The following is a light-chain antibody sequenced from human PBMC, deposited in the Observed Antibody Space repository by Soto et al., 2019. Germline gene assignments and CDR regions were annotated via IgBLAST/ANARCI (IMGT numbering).Light chain of an antibody. CDR3: QQYNNWPPGT. CDR2: GAS. J-gene: IGKJ2*01. Sequence: EIVMTQSPATLSVSPGERATLSCRASQSVSSNLAWYQQKPGQAPRLLIYGASSRATGIPARFSGSGSVTEFTLTISSLQAADFAFYYCQQYNNWPPGTFGQGTKLEIK. V-gene: IGKV3-15*01. CDR1: QSVSSN.